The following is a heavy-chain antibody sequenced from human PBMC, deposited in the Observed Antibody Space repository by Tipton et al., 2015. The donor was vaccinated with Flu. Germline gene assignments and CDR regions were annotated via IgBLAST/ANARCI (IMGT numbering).Heavy chain of an antibody. CDR1: GDSISSDFY. CDR3: ARNGFDI. J-gene: IGHJ3*02. CDR2: VSRTGST. Sequence: LRLSCAVSGDSISSDFYWGWIRQFPGKGLEWIGSVSRTGSTIYNPSLQSRVTISIDTSKDQFSLKMKSVTAADMAVYYCARNGFDIWGPGTMVTVSS. V-gene: IGHV4-38-2*01.